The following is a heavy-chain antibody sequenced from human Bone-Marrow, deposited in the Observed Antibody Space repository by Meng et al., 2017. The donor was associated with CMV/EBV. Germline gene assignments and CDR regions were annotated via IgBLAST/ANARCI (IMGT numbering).Heavy chain of an antibody. J-gene: IGHJ6*02. D-gene: IGHD2-2*01. V-gene: IGHV1-8*01. CDR1: GYTFTSYD. Sequence: ASVKVSCKASGYTFTSYDINWVRQATGQGLEWMGWMNPNSGNTGYAQKFQGRVTMTRNTSISTAYMELSSLRSEDTAVYYCARGRNQLLWVYYYYGMDVWGQGPTVTVSS. CDR2: MNPNSGNT. CDR3: ARGRNQLLWVYYYYGMDV.